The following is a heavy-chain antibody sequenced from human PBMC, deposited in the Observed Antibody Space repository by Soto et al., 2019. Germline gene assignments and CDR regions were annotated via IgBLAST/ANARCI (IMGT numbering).Heavy chain of an antibody. CDR3: TRHALQYCGGDCYLLPYFDL. CDR1: GFTFSGSD. D-gene: IGHD2-21*02. Sequence: EVQLVESGGGLVQPGGSLKLSCAASGFTFSGSDMHWVRQASGKGLEWVGRIRSKANSYATAYAASVKGRFTISRDDSKNTAYLQMNSLKTEDTAVYYCTRHALQYCGGDCYLLPYFDLWGRGTLVTVSS. J-gene: IGHJ2*01. V-gene: IGHV3-73*02. CDR2: IRSKANSYAT.